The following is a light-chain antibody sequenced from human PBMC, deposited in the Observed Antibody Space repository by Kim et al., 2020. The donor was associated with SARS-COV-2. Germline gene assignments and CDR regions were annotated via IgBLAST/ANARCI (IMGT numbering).Light chain of an antibody. Sequence: SYELTQPSSVSVSPGQTARITCSGDVLAKKYARWFQQKPGQAPVLVIYKDSERPSGIPERFSGSSSGTTVTLTISGAQVEDEADYYCYSAADNASHFGTGTKVTVL. V-gene: IGLV3-27*01. CDR2: KDS. J-gene: IGLJ1*01. CDR3: YSAADNASH. CDR1: VLAKKY.